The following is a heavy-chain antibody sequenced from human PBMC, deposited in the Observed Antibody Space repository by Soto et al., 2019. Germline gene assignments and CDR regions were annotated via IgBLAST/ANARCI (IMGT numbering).Heavy chain of an antibody. Sequence: QVQLVQSGAEVKKPGSSVKVSCKASGGTFSSYSINWVRQAPGQGREWMGEIIPIFGTANYAQKLQGRVTITADESTSTAYMELSSLRSEDTAVYYCARDGGRHSGGIDYWGQGTLVTVSS. J-gene: IGHJ4*02. V-gene: IGHV1-69*01. CDR3: ARDGGRHSGGIDY. D-gene: IGHD1-26*01. CDR2: IIPIFGTA. CDR1: GGTFSSYS.